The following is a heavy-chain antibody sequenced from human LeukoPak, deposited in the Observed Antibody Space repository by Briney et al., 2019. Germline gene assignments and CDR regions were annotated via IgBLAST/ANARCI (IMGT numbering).Heavy chain of an antibody. CDR1: GFTFSRYS. V-gene: IGHV3-21*01. CDR3: ARVLGAYSNIYGPDFDY. CDR2: ISGSSYI. Sequence: PGGSLRLSCAASGFTFSRYSMNWVRQAPGKGLEWVSSISGSSYIYYADSVKGRFTISRDNAKNSLYLQMNSLRAEDTAVYYCARVLGAYSNIYGPDFDYWGQGSLVAVSS. D-gene: IGHD3-16*01. J-gene: IGHJ4*02.